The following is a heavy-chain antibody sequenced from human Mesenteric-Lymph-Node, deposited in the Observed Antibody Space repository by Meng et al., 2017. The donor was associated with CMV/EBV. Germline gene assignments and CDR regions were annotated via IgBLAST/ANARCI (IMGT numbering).Heavy chain of an antibody. D-gene: IGHD3-3*01. CDR3: ARGPYYDFWSGYYFEDY. V-gene: IGHV1-8*01. CDR1: GYTFTSYD. J-gene: IGHJ4*02. CDR2: MNPNSGNT. Sequence: ASVKVSCKASGYTFTSYDINWVRQATGQGLEWMGWMNPNSGNTGYAQKFQGRVTMTRNTSISTAYMELSSLRSEDTAVYYCARGPYYDFWSGYYFEDYWGQGTLVTVSS.